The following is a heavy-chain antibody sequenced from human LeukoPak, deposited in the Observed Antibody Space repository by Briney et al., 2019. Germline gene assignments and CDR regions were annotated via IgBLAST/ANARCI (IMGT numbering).Heavy chain of an antibody. CDR1: GYTFTSYY. V-gene: IGHV1-46*01. CDR3: ARDPYGPRTGYYYYMDV. Sequence: VASVKVSCKASGYTFTSYYMHWVRQAPGQGLEWMGIINPSGGSTSYAQKFKGRVTMTRDTSTSTVYMELSSLRSEDTAVYYCARDPYGPRTGYYYYMDVWGKGTTVTVSS. J-gene: IGHJ6*03. D-gene: IGHD3-10*01. CDR2: INPSGGST.